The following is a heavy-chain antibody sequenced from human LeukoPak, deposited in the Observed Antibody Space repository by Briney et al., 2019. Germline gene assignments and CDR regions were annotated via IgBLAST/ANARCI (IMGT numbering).Heavy chain of an antibody. Sequence: ASVKVSCKASGYTFTGYYMHWVRQAPGQGLEWMGWINPNSGGTNYAQKLQARVTMTRDTSISPAYMVPSRLRSDGPAVYYCARELRYYDSSGYYGYWGQGTLVTVSS. CDR2: INPNSGGT. CDR1: GYTFTGYY. V-gene: IGHV1-2*02. CDR3: ARELRYYDSSGYYGY. D-gene: IGHD3-22*01. J-gene: IGHJ4*02.